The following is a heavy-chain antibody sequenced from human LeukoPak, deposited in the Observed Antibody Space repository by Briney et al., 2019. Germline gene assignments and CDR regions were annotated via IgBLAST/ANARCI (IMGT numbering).Heavy chain of an antibody. D-gene: IGHD2-2*03. J-gene: IGHJ4*02. V-gene: IGHV1-18*01. CDR1: GYTFSDYY. CDR3: ARAGYCSSTSCYPAGDFDY. CDR2: ISAYNGNT. Sequence: ASVKVSCKASGYTFSDYYMHWVRQAPGQGLEWMGWISAYNGNTNYAQKLQGRVTMTTDTSTSTAYMELRSLRSDDTAVYYCARAGYCSSTSCYPAGDFDYWGQGTLVTVSS.